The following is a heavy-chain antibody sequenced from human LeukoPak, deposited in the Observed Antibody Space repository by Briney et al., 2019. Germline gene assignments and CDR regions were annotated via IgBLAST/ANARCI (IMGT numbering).Heavy chain of an antibody. V-gene: IGHV4-61*08. Sequence: PSESPSPTCTVSGGSISSGGYYWSWIRQHPGKGLEWIGYIYYSGRTNYNPSLKSRVTISVDTSKNQFSLKLSSVTAADTAVYYCARTFSESSYYCGMDIEYRGTTVLVSS. J-gene: IGHJ6*02. CDR2: IYYSGRT. CDR1: GGSISSGGYY. CDR3: ARTFSESSYYCGMDI. D-gene: IGHD1-26*01.